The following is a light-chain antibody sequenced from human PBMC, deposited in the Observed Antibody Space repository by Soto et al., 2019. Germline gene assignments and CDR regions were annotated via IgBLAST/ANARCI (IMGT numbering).Light chain of an antibody. CDR3: SSKTSSRTPFV. CDR2: EVN. V-gene: IGLV2-14*01. J-gene: IGLJ1*01. Sequence: QSVLTQPASVSGSPGQSITISCTGTSSDVGGYNYVSWYQQHPGNAPRLMIYEVNNRPSGVPNRFSGSKSGNTVSLTISGLQAEDEADYYCSSKTSSRTPFVFGTGTKVTVL. CDR1: SSDVGGYNY.